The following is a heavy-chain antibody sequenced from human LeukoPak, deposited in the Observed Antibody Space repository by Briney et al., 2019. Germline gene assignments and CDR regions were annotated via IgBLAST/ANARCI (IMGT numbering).Heavy chain of an antibody. CDR3: ARDRSEQQLVLTYWFDP. D-gene: IGHD6-13*01. CDR1: GYTFTGYY. J-gene: IGHJ5*02. Sequence: ASVKVSCKASGYTFTGYYMHWVRQAPGQGLEWMGWINPNSGGTNYAQKFQGRVTMTRDTPISTAYMELSRLRSDDTAVYYCARDRSEQQLVLTYWFDPWGQGTLVTVSS. V-gene: IGHV1-2*02. CDR2: INPNSGGT.